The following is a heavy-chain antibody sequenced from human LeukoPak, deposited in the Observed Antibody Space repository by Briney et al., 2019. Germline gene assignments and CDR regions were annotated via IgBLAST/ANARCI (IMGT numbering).Heavy chain of an antibody. CDR2: INSNNGDT. CDR3: ARDQIAARPEGWFDP. Sequence: ASVKVSCEASGYSFTAYYMHWVRQVPGQGLEWMGWINSNNGDTNYAQKFQGRVTMTRDTSISTAYMELSRLRSDDTAVYYCARDQIAARPEGWFDPWGQGTLVTVSS. CDR1: GYSFTAYY. V-gene: IGHV1-2*02. D-gene: IGHD6-6*01. J-gene: IGHJ5*02.